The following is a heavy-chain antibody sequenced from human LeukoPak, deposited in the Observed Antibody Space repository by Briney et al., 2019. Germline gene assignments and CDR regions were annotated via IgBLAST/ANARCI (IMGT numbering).Heavy chain of an antibody. CDR2: IYYTGST. V-gene: IGHV4-59*01. CDR3: ARGRITGYSSSWYPYYFDY. Sequence: SETLSLTCTVSGGSISSYYWSWIRQPPGKGLEWIGYIYYTGSTNYNPSLNSRVTISLETSKNQFSLNLSSVTAADTAVYYCARGRITGYSSSWYPYYFDYWGQGTLVTVSS. J-gene: IGHJ4*02. CDR1: GGSISSYY. D-gene: IGHD6-13*01.